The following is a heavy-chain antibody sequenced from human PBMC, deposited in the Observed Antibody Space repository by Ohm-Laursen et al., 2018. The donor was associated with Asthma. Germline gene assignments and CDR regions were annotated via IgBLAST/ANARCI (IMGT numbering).Heavy chain of an antibody. Sequence: ASVKVSCKASGYTFTSYYMHWVRQAPGQGLEWMGIINPSGGSTSYAQKFQGRVTMTRDTSTSTVYMELSRLRSDDTAVYYCARDSNIYYDSSGYRNWFDPWGQGTLVTVSS. D-gene: IGHD3-22*01. CDR1: GYTFTSYY. V-gene: IGHV1-46*01. CDR3: ARDSNIYYDSSGYRNWFDP. J-gene: IGHJ5*02. CDR2: INPSGGST.